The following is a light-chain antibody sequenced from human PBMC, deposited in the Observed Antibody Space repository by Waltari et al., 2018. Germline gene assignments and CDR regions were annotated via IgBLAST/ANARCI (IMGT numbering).Light chain of an antibody. CDR1: QTIVGW. CDR3: QQYKSYPIT. V-gene: IGKV1-5*03. Sequence: DIQMTQSPSTLSASVGDRVTITCRASQTIVGWLAWYQQKPGKAPQLLIYQASSLESGVPSRFSGSGSGTEFTLTISSLQPDDFATYYCQQYKSYPITFGQGTRLEIK. CDR2: QAS. J-gene: IGKJ5*01.